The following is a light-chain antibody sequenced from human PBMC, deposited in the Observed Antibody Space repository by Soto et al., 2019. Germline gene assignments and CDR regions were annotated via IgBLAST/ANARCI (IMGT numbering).Light chain of an antibody. Sequence: EIVLTQSPGTLSLSPGERATLSCRAGQSITNNYLAWYQQKPGRAHRLLIYGASSRATGIPDRFSGSGSGTDFTLTISRLEPEDFAMYYCQQYGYLVTFGGGTKVEIK. V-gene: IGKV3-20*01. J-gene: IGKJ4*01. CDR1: QSITNNY. CDR3: QQYGYLVT. CDR2: GAS.